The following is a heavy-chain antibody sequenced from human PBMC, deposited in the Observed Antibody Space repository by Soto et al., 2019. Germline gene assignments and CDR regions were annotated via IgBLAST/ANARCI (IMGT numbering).Heavy chain of an antibody. CDR1: GYTFTSYY. J-gene: IGHJ4*02. D-gene: IGHD2-2*01. Sequence: ASVKVSCKASGYTFTSYYMHWVRQAPGQGLEWMGIINPSGGSTSYAQKFQGRVTMTRDTSTSTVYMELSSLRSEDTAVYYCATEPREYCSSTSCYDYPLFFAYWGQGTLVTVSS. CDR2: INPSGGST. CDR3: ATEPREYCSSTSCYDYPLFFAY. V-gene: IGHV1-46*03.